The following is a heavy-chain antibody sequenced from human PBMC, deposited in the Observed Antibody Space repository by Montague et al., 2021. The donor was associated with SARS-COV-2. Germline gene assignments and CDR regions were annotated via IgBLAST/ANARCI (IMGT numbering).Heavy chain of an antibody. Sequence: ETLSLTCTVSGGSISSYSWNWIRQSPGKGLEWIGYIYYSGSTKYNPSLKSRVTISVDTSKSQMSLRLNSVTAADTAVYYCAGDRGRFWHFDLWGRGTLVTVSS. V-gene: IGHV4-59*01. D-gene: IGHD5-12*01. J-gene: IGHJ2*01. CDR1: GGSISSYS. CDR2: IYYSGST. CDR3: AGDRGRFWHFDL.